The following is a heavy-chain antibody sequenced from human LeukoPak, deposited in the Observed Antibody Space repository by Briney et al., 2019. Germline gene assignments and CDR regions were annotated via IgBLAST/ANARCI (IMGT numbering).Heavy chain of an antibody. D-gene: IGHD6-13*01. CDR3: ARQSEGIAAAGTFYY. V-gene: IGHV4-34*01. J-gene: IGHJ4*02. CDR1: GGSFSGYY. Sequence: SETLSLTCAVYGGSFSGYYWSWIRQPPGKGLEWIGEINHSGSTNYNPSLKSRVTISVDTSKNQFSLKLSSVTAADTAVYYCARQSEGIAAAGTFYYWGQGTLVTVPS. CDR2: INHSGST.